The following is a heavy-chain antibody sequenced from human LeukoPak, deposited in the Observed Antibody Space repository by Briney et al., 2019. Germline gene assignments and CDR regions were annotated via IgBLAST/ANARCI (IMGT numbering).Heavy chain of an antibody. J-gene: IGHJ6*03. CDR3: ARGHMQSSSWYYYYYYMDV. V-gene: IGHV6-1*01. Sequence: SQTLSLTCAISGDSVSSNSAAWNWIRQSPSRGLEWLGRTYYRSKWYNDYAVSVKSRITINPDTSKNQFSLQLNSVTPEDTAVYYCARGHMQSSSWYYYYYYMDVWGKGTTVTISS. D-gene: IGHD6-13*01. CDR1: GDSVSSNSAA. CDR2: TYYRSKWYN.